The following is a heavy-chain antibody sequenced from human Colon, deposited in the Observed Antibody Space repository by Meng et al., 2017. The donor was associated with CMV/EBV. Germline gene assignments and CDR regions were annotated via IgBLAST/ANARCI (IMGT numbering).Heavy chain of an antibody. Sequence: GSLRLSCTVSGVSISSSSYYWGWVRQTPGKGLEWIVSMYYIGSAYFNPSLKSRVTMSVDRSKNQFSLNLTSVTAADTALYYCARGGNFYDSSGYPVGVLDHWGRG. J-gene: IGHJ4*02. D-gene: IGHD3-22*01. CDR1: GVSISSSSYY. CDR2: MYYIGSA. CDR3: ARGGNFYDSSGYPVGVLDH. V-gene: IGHV4-39*07.